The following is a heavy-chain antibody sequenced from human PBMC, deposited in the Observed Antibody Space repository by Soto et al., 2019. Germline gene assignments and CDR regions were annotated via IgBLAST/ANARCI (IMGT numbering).Heavy chain of an antibody. Sequence: EVQLLESGGDLVQPGGSLRLSCAASGFTLSCCAMSWVRQAPGQGLEWVSAISRTADTTYYADSVKGRFAVSRDNSKNTPELQMNSLRAEDTALYYFAKGGDRNRCFPRDPWGQGTLVTVSS. J-gene: IGHJ5*02. CDR2: ISRTADTT. CDR1: GFTLSCCA. CDR3: AKGGDRNRCFPRDP. V-gene: IGHV3-23*01. D-gene: IGHD3-10*01.